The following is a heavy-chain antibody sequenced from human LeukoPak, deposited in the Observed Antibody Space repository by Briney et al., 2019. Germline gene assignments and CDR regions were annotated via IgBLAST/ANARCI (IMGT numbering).Heavy chain of an antibody. CDR3: ARALTLAGTFDY. D-gene: IGHD6-13*01. Sequence: SETLSLTCTVSGYSISSGYYWGWIRQPPGKGLEWIGSIYHTGSTYYSPSLKSRVTISVDTSKNHFSLKLNSVTASDTAVYYCARALTLAGTFDYWGQGTLVTVSS. CDR1: GYSISSGYY. V-gene: IGHV4-38-2*02. J-gene: IGHJ4*02. CDR2: IYHTGST.